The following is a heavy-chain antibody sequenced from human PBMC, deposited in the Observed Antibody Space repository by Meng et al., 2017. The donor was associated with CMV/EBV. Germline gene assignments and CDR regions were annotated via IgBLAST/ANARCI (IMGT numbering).Heavy chain of an antibody. CDR1: GGSISSYY. J-gene: IGHJ4*02. CDR2: IYTSGST. Sequence: VQLQESGPGLVKPSETLSLTCTVSGGSISSYYWSWIRQPAWKGLEWIGRIYTSGSTNYNPSLKSRVTMSVDTSKNQFSLKLSSVTAADTAVYYCARGGLYYYDSSGHFDYWGQGTLVTVSS. D-gene: IGHD3-22*01. V-gene: IGHV4-4*07. CDR3: ARGGLYYYDSSGHFDY.